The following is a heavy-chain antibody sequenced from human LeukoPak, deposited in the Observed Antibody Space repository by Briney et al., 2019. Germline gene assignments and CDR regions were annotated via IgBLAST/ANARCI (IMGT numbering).Heavy chain of an antibody. CDR1: GLTFAKYA. CDR3: ARDVWGDRDSFFDY. CDR2: IRGGGRGT. D-gene: IGHD2-21*01. V-gene: IGHV3-23*01. Sequence: GGSLRLSCSASGLTFAKYAVTWVRQAPGKRLEWISSIRGGGRGTNYADSVKGRFTISRDNAKNTLYLQMNSLRAEDTAVYYCARDVWGDRDSFFDYWGQGTLVTVSS. J-gene: IGHJ4*02.